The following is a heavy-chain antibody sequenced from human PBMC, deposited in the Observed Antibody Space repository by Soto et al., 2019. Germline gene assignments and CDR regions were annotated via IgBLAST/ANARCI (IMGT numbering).Heavy chain of an antibody. J-gene: IGHJ6*02. CDR1: GYNLSINMSA. D-gene: IGHD1-1*01. CDR2: TYYRSKWYN. CDR3: AKISGDNNWYEGDGMDV. Sequence: SQTHPLTYSISGYNLSINMSARNWIRKSPSRGLEWLGKTYYRSKWYNDYAESVKSRITINPDTSKNQFSLQLKSVTPEDTAVYYCAKISGDNNWYEGDGMDVWGQAT. V-gene: IGHV6-1*01.